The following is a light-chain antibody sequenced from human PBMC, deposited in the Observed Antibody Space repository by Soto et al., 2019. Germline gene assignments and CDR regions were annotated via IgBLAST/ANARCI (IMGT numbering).Light chain of an antibody. V-gene: IGLV2-14*01. J-gene: IGLJ1*01. CDR2: EVS. Sequence: QSALTQPASVSGSPGQSITISCTGTSSDVGAYNYVSWYQQHPDKAPKLMIYEVSNRPSGVSNRFSGSKSGNTASLTISGLQAEDEADYHCSSYTSSSTYVFGTGTKVTVL. CDR3: SSYTSSSTYV. CDR1: SSDVGAYNY.